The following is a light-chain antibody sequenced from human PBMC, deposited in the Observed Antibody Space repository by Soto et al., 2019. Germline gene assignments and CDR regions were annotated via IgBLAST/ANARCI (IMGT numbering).Light chain of an antibody. J-gene: IGLJ1*01. Sequence: QSVLTQPPSASGSPGQSVTISCTGTSSDVGGYNYVSWYQQHPGKAPKLMIYEVTKRPSGVPDRFSGSKSGNTASLTVSWLQAEDEAGYYCSSYAGSNNLVFGTGTKVTVL. CDR2: EVT. V-gene: IGLV2-8*01. CDR1: SSDVGGYNY. CDR3: SSYAGSNNLV.